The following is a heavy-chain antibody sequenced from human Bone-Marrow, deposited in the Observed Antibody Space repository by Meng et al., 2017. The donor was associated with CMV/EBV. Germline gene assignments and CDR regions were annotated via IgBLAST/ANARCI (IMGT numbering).Heavy chain of an antibody. D-gene: IGHD3-3*01. CDR3: AREGRYYDFWSGYYKGTYYYYYGMDV. V-gene: IGHV4-34*01. Sequence: SCAASGFTFSDYYWSWIRQPPGKGLEWIGEINHSGSTNYNPSLKSRVTITVDTSKNQFSLKLSPVTAADTAVYYCAREGRYYDFWSGYYKGTYYYYYGMDVWGQGTTVTVSS. J-gene: IGHJ6*02. CDR2: INHSGST. CDR1: GFTFSDYY.